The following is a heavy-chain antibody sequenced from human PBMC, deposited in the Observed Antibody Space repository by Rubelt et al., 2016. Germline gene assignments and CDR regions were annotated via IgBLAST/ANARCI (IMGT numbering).Heavy chain of an antibody. V-gene: IGHV4-34*01. CDR3: ASRTYSSSPFDP. CDR1: GGSFSGYY. D-gene: IGHD6-13*01. J-gene: IGHJ5*02. CDR2: INHGGST. Sequence: QVQLKQWGAGLLKPSETLSVTCAVYGGSFSGYYWTWIRQPPGKGLEWIGEINHGGSTNHNPSLKSRVTISVDTSKNQFSLKMSAVTAADTAVYYCASRTYSSSPFDPWGQGTLVTVSS.